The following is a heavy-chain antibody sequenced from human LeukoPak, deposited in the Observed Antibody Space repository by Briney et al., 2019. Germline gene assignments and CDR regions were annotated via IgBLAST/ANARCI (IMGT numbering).Heavy chain of an antibody. CDR1: GGSISSGSYY. CDR3: ARYDDSSGSNWEFDY. D-gene: IGHD3-22*01. CDR2: IYTSGST. Sequence: SETLSLTCTVSGGSISSGSYYWSWIRQPAGKGLEWIGRIYTSGSTNYNPSLKSRVTISVDTSKNQFSLKLSSVTAADTAVYYCARYDDSSGSNWEFDYWGQGTLVTVSS. J-gene: IGHJ4*02. V-gene: IGHV4-61*02.